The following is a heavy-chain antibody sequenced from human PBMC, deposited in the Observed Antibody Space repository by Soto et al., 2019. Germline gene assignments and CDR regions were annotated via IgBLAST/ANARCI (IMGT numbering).Heavy chain of an antibody. Sequence: PGGSLRLSCAASGFTFSSYVMSWVRQSPGKGLEWVSSITSSGGCTYYADSVKGRCTVSRDNSKNTVYLQMKRLRDEDTVVYYCAKLTAAWGQGTLVTVYS. J-gene: IGHJ1*01. CDR1: GFTFSSYV. CDR3: AKLTAA. V-gene: IGHV3-23*01. D-gene: IGHD6-13*01. CDR2: ITSSGGCT.